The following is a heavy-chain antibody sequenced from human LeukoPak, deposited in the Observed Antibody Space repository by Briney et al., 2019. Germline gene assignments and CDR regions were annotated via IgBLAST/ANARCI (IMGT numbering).Heavy chain of an antibody. Sequence: PSETLSLTCAVYGGSFSGYYWSWICRPPGKGLEWIGEINHSGSTNYNPSLKSRVTMSVDTSKNLFSLKVSSVTAADTAVYYCARGRSNYYGMDVWGQGTTVTVSS. V-gene: IGHV4-34*01. D-gene: IGHD1-26*01. CDR1: GGSFSGYY. CDR3: ARGRSNYYGMDV. CDR2: INHSGST. J-gene: IGHJ6*02.